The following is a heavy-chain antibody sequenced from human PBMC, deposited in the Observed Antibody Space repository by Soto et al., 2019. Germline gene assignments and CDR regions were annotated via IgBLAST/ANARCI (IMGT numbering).Heavy chain of an antibody. D-gene: IGHD3-10*01. J-gene: IGHJ6*03. CDR2: ISYDGSNK. V-gene: IGHV3-30*18. CDR3: EKDFPGVILYYMDV. CDR1: GFTFSSYG. Sequence: GGSLRLSCAASGFTFSSYGMHWVRQAPGKGLEWVAVISYDGSNKYYADSVKGRFTISRDNSKNTLYLQMNSLRAEDTAVYYCEKDFPGVILYYMDVWGKGTTVTVSS.